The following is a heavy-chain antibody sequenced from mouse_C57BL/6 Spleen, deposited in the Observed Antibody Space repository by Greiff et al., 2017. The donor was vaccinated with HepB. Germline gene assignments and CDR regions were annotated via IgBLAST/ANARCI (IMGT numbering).Heavy chain of an antibody. D-gene: IGHD1-1*01. CDR3: ARGITTVVATRYYAMDY. V-gene: IGHV14-3*01. CDR2: IDPANGNT. Sequence: EVQLQLSVAELVRPGASVKLSCTASGFNIKNTYMHWVKQRPEQGLEWIGRIDPANGNTKYAPKFQGKATITADTSSNTAYLQLSSLPSEDTAIYYCARGITTVVATRYYAMDYWGQGTSVTVSS. CDR1: GFNIKNTY. J-gene: IGHJ4*01.